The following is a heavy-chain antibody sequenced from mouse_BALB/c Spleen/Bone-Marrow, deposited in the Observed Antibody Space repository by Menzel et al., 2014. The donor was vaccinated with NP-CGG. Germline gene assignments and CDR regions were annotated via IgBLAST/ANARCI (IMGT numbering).Heavy chain of an antibody. Sequence: VQLQQSGPSLVKPSQTLSLTCSVTVDSITSVYWNCIRTFPVNKLEYMGYISYSGSTYYSPTLKSRISITRDTSKNQYYLQLNSVTTEDTATYYCATGNAMDYWGQGTSVTVSS. CDR1: VDSITSVY. D-gene: IGHD4-1*01. V-gene: IGHV3-8*02. J-gene: IGHJ4*01. CDR2: ISYSGST. CDR3: ATGNAMDY.